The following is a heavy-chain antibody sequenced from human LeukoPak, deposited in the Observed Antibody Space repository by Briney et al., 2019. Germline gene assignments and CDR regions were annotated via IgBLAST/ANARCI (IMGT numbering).Heavy chain of an antibody. J-gene: IGHJ1*01. CDR1: GFTFSSYG. D-gene: IGHD6-13*01. CDR2: IHHDGSNK. V-gene: IGHV3-30*02. CDR3: ADHRYSSSAYYFQH. Sequence: GGSLRLSCAASGFTFSSYGMHWVRQAPGKGLDWVAFIHHDGSNKYYADSVRGRFTISRDNSKNTLYLQMSSLRAEDTAVYYCADHRYSSSAYYFQHWGQGTLVTVSS.